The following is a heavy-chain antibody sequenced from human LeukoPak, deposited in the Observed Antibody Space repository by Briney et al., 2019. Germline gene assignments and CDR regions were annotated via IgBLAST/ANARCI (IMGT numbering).Heavy chain of an antibody. CDR1: GFTFSSYG. J-gene: IGHJ5*02. Sequence: GGSLRLSCAASGFTFSSYGMSWVRQAPGKGLEWVSAISGSGGSTYYADSVKGRFTISRDNSKNTLYLQMNSLRAEDTAVYYCVLAHSRWSLINWFDPWGQGTLVTVSS. V-gene: IGHV3-23*01. CDR3: VLAHSRWSLINWFDP. D-gene: IGHD2-15*01. CDR2: ISGSGGST.